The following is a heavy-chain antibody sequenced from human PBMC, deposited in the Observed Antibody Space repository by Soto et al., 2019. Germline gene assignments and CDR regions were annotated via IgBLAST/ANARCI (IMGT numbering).Heavy chain of an antibody. CDR2: ISSSSSYT. J-gene: IGHJ5*02. CDR1: GFTLSDYY. CDR3: ARAPSSSSYNWFDP. Sequence: GGSLRLSCAASGFTLSDYYMSWIRQAPGKGLEWVSYISSSSSYTNYADSVKGRFTISRDNAKNSLYLQMNSLRAEDTAVYYCARAPSSSSYNWFDPWGQGTLVTVSS. D-gene: IGHD6-13*01. V-gene: IGHV3-11*06.